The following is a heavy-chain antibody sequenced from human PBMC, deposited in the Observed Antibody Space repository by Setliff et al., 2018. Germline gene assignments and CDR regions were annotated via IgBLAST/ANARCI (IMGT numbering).Heavy chain of an antibody. CDR2: IKQDGSEK. Sequence: GGSLRLSCAASGFTFSDAWMNWVRRAPGKGLEWVAIIKQDGSEKYYVDSVKGRFTISRDNTRNSLYLQMNSLRAEDTAVYYCARNGGLDYWGQGALVTVSS. CDR1: GFTFSDAW. J-gene: IGHJ4*02. D-gene: IGHD2-8*01. CDR3: ARNGGLDY. V-gene: IGHV3-7*01.